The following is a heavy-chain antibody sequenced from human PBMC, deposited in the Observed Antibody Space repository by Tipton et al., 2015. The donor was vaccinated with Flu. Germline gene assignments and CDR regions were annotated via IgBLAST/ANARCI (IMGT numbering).Heavy chain of an antibody. J-gene: IGHJ4*02. CDR1: GGSISSAPCY. D-gene: IGHD3-10*02. CDR3: ARLSYYDVDLKNFYFDY. CDR2: IYYSGST. Sequence: GLVKPSETLSLTCTVSGGSISSAPCYWGWFRQPPGKGLEWIGYIYYSGSTNYNPSLKSRVTISLDTSKSQFSLMLRSVTAADTAVYYCARLSYYDVDLKNFYFDYWGQGALVTVSS. V-gene: IGHV4-61*05.